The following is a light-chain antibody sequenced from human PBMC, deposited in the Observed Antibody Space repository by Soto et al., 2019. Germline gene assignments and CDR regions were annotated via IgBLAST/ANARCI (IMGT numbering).Light chain of an antibody. V-gene: IGLV2-14*03. CDR3: SSYTSGRTNV. J-gene: IGLJ1*01. CDR2: GVG. CDR1: SSDVGGYNS. Sequence: QSVLTQPASVSGSPGQSITISCTGTSSDVGGYNSVSWYQHHPGKAPKLILYGVGDRPSGVSYRFSGSKSGNTASLTISGFQFGDEADYYCSSYTSGRTNVFGTGTKVTVL.